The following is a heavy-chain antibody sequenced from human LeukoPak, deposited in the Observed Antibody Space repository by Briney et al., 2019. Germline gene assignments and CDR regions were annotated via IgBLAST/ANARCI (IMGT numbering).Heavy chain of an antibody. CDR2: ISYDGNTK. CDR1: GFTFTRYS. J-gene: IGHJ4*02. Sequence: GGSLRLSCAASGFTFTRYSMHWVRQAPGKGLEWVAGISYDGNTKYYADSVKGRISISRDNSKNTLHLQMNSLRPEDTALYYCVAGRGTTKIFGVVIPGYYFDYWGQGTLVTVSS. D-gene: IGHD3-3*01. V-gene: IGHV3-30-3*01. CDR3: VAGRGTTKIFGVVIPGYYFDY.